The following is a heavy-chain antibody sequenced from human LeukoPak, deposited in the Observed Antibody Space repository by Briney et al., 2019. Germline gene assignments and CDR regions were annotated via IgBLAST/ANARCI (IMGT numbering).Heavy chain of an antibody. V-gene: IGHV1-2*02. D-gene: IGHD2-21*01. CDR1: GYTFTGYY. J-gene: IGHJ4*02. CDR2: INPNSGGT. Sequence: GASVKVSCKASGYTFTGYYMHWVRQAPGQGLEWMGWINPNSGGTNYAQKFQGRVTMTRDTSISTAYMELSRLRSDDTAVYYCARETGSGGGGYCCWGQGTLVTVSS. CDR3: ARETGSGGGGYCC.